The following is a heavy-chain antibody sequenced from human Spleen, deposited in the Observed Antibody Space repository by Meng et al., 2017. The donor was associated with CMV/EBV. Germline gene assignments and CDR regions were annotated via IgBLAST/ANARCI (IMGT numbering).Heavy chain of an antibody. J-gene: IGHJ3*02. D-gene: IGHD3-22*01. CDR3: ARKDYYDISGHAFDI. V-gene: IGHV4-34*01. Sequence: SETLSLTCAVYGGSFSGYYWSWIRQPPGKGLEWIGEINQSGSTNCNPTLKSRVTISVDTSKNLFSLNLTSVTAADTAVYYCARKDYYDISGHAFDIWGQGTMVT. CDR2: INQSGST. CDR1: GGSFSGYY.